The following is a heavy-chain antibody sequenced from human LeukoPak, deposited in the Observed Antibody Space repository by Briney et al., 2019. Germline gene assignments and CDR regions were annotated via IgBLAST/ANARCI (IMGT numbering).Heavy chain of an antibody. D-gene: IGHD6-19*01. V-gene: IGHV3-7*01. CDR3: ARARRAVAGPGYFDY. Sequence: PGGSLRLSCAASGFTFSSYWMSWVRQAPGKGLEWVANIKQDGSEKYYVDSVKGRFTISRDNAKNSLYLQMNSLRAEDTAVYYCARARRAVAGPGYFDYWGQGTLVTVSS. J-gene: IGHJ4*02. CDR1: GFTFSSYW. CDR2: IKQDGSEK.